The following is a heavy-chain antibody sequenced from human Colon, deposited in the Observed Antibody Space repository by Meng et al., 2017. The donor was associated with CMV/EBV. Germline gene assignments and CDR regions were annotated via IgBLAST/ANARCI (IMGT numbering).Heavy chain of an antibody. CDR1: GFTFNAYA. D-gene: IGHD5-18*01. CDR3: AKHDTKYGYGRDYFEY. J-gene: IGHJ4*01. Sequence: GESLKISCAASGFTFNAYAMSWVRQVPGKGLQWVAAISSSSGRSYYADSVKGRFTISRNNSNNTLYLQMRSLRAEDTAVYYCAKHDTKYGYGRDYFEYWGQGILVTVSS. V-gene: IGHV3-23*01. CDR2: ISSSSGRS.